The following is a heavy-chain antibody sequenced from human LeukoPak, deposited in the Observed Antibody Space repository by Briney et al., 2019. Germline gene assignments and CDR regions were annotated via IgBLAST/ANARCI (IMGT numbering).Heavy chain of an antibody. CDR2: MNPNSGNT. Sequence: ASVKVSCKASGYTFTSYDLNWVRQDTGQGLEWIGWMNPNSGNTGYAQKFQGRVTLTRSTSISTAYMELRSLTSEDTAVYYCARDYGGNSGWFDPWGQGTLVTVSS. V-gene: IGHV1-8*01. CDR3: ARDYGGNSGWFDP. CDR1: GYTFTSYD. J-gene: IGHJ5*02. D-gene: IGHD4-23*01.